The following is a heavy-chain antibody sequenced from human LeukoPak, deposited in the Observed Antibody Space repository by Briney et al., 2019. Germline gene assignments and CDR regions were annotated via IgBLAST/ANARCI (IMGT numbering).Heavy chain of an antibody. CDR2: ISAYNGNT. D-gene: IGHD6-13*01. V-gene: IGHV1-18*01. CDR3: ARAGSWATVDY. J-gene: IGHJ4*02. Sequence: ASVKVSFKASGYTFTSYALRWVRQAPGQGLEWMGWISAYNGNTNYAQKLQGRVTMTTDTSTSTAYMELRSLRSDDTAVYYCARAGSWATVDYWGQGTLVTVSS. CDR1: GYTFTSYA.